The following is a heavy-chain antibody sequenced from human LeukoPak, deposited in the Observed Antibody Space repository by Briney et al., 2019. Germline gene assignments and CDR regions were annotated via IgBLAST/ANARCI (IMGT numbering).Heavy chain of an antibody. V-gene: IGHV3-13*01. J-gene: IGHJ2*01. CDR3: ARVRKYSGYYSWYFDL. CDR1: GFTFSSYD. D-gene: IGHD5-12*01. Sequence: GGTLRLSCAASGFTFSSYDMHWVRQATGKGLEWVSAIGTAGDTYYPGSVKGRFTISRENAKNSLYLQMNSLRAGDTAVYYCARVRKYSGYYSWYFDLWGRGTLVTVSS. CDR2: IGTAGDT.